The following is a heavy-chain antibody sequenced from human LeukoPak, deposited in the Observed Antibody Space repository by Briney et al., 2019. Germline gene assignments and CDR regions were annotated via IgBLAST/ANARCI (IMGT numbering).Heavy chain of an antibody. V-gene: IGHV1-69*05. CDR1: GGTFNSYA. CDR3: ARRADWGPFQF. Sequence: SVKVSCKASGGTFNSYAISWVRQAPGQGLEWMGGIIGIFGTGKYAQKFQGRVRITTDESTSTAHMELSSLMSEDTAVYYCARRADWGPFQFWGQGTLVIVSS. D-gene: IGHD7-27*01. J-gene: IGHJ4*02. CDR2: IIGIFGTG.